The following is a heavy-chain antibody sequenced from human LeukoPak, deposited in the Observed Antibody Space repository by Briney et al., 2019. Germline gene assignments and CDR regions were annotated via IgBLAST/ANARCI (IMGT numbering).Heavy chain of an antibody. V-gene: IGHV1-8*01. CDR1: GYTFTSYD. J-gene: IGHJ3*02. D-gene: IGHD3-22*01. CDR3: ARGGEYYYDSSGYYSAFDI. Sequence: GASVKVSCKASGYTFTSYDINWVRQATGQGLEWMGWMNPNSGNTGYAQKFQGRVTMTRNTSISTAYMELSSLRSEDTAVYYCARGGEYYYDSSGYYSAFDIWGQGTMVTVSS. CDR2: MNPNSGNT.